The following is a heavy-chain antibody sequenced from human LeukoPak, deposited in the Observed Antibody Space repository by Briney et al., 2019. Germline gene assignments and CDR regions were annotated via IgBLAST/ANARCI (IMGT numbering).Heavy chain of an antibody. CDR2: INAGNGNT. V-gene: IGHV1-3*01. Sequence: ASVKVSCKASGYTFTSYAMHWVRQAPGQRLEWMGWINAGNGNTKYSQKFQGRVTITRDTSASTAYMELSSLRSEDTAVYYCARPGLEKADYGDYELRYWGQGTLVTVSS. CDR3: ARPGLEKADYGDYELRY. J-gene: IGHJ4*02. D-gene: IGHD4-17*01. CDR1: GYTFTSYA.